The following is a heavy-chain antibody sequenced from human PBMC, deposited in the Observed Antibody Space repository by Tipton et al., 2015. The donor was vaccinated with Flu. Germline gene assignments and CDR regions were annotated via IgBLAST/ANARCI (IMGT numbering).Heavy chain of an antibody. J-gene: IGHJ5*02. Sequence: TLSLTCSVSGDSISSDFYWAWIRQFPGKGLEWIGNICPGSPYYNPSLRSRVTISVARARPQFSLRLTSVTAADTAVYFCARRDFSNYVSEPKNWFDIWGQGTLVTVSS. CDR2: ICPGSP. CDR3: ARRDFSNYVSEPKNWFDI. D-gene: IGHD4-11*01. CDR1: GDSISSDFY. V-gene: IGHV4-38-2*01.